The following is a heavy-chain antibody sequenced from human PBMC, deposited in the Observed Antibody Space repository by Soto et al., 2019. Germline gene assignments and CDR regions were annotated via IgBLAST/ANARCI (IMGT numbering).Heavy chain of an antibody. CDR1: GDSVSSTSAA. V-gene: IGHV6-1*01. J-gene: IGHJ5*01. Sequence: SQTLSLTCAISGDSVSSTSAAWNWIRQSPSRGLEWLGRTYYRSKWSTDYAVSVKSRITINPDTSKNQFSLHLNSVTPEDTAVYYCTRALRGSYDSWGQGTLVTVSS. D-gene: IGHD1-26*01. CDR3: TRALRGSYDS. CDR2: TYYRSKWST.